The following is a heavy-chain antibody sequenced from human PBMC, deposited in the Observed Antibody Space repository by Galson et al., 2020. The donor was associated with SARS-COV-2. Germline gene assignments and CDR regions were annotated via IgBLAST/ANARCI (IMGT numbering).Heavy chain of an antibody. D-gene: IGHD6-19*01. CDR1: GLTLSSHA. CDR3: ARDGQLSSGWAFDY. Sequence: GGSLRLSCAASGLTLSSHAIHSVRQAPGKGLEWVAQIFYDGSDKYYGASVKGRFTISRDSSKNMVYLQMNNLKVDDTAVYYCARDGQLSSGWAFDYWGQGTLVTVSS. V-gene: IGHV3-33*01. CDR2: IFYDGSDK. J-gene: IGHJ4*02.